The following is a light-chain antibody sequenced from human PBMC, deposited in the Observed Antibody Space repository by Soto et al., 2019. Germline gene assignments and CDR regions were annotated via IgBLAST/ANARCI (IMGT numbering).Light chain of an antibody. CDR1: NIGSKS. V-gene: IGLV3-21*04. J-gene: IGLJ2*01. CDR2: YDS. CDR3: QVWDGSSDVV. Sequence: SYELTQPPSVSVAPGKTARITCGGTNIGSKSVHWYQQKPGQAPVLVIYYDSDRPSGIPERFSGSNSGNTATLTISRVEAGDEDDYYCQVWDGSSDVVFGGGTKLTVL.